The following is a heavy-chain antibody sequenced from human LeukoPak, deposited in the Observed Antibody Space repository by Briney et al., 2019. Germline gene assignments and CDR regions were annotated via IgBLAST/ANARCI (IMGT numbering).Heavy chain of an antibody. V-gene: IGHV3-73*01. CDR2: IRSKANSYAT. J-gene: IGHJ4*02. CDR1: GFTFSGSA. Sequence: GGSLKLSCAASGFTFSGSAMHWVRQASGKGLEWVGRIRSKANSYATAYAASVKGRFTISRDDSKNMAYLQMNSLKTEDTAVYYCTTAATLFDYWGQGTLVTVSS. CDR3: TTAATLFDY. D-gene: IGHD2-15*01.